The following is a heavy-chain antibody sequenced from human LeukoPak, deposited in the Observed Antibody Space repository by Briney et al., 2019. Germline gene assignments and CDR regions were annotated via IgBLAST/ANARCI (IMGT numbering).Heavy chain of an antibody. CDR3: ARGGYYDRSGYCRSRWFIP. J-gene: IGHJ5*02. CDR2: IIPILGIA. CDR1: VGTLCRYA. V-gene: IGHV1-69*04. Sequence: RVSCKASVGTLCRYAISCVRQAPGHGVVWMGRIIPILGIANYAQKYQSRVTTSEDKSTSAAYMELSSLRSEDTAVYYCARGGYYDRSGYCRSRWFIPWGEGSLVTVSS. D-gene: IGHD3-22*01.